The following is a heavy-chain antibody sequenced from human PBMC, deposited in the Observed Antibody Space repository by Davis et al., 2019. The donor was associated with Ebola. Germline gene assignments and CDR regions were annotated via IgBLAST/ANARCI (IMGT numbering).Heavy chain of an antibody. J-gene: IGHJ5*02. CDR3: ARRLNSGYSCSHHSCGNWFDP. CDR1: GGSISSYY. CDR2: IYYSGST. V-gene: IGHV4-59*08. Sequence: MPSETLSLTCTVSGGSISSYYWSWIRQPPGKGLEWIGYIYYSGSTNYNPSLKSRVTISVDTSKNQFSLKLSSVTAADTAVYYCARRLNSGYSCSHHSCGNWFDPWGQGTLVIVSS. D-gene: IGHD5-18*01.